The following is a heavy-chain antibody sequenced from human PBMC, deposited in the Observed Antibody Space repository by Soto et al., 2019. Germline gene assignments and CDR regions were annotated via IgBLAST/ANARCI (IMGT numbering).Heavy chain of an antibody. D-gene: IGHD4-17*01. Sequence: QVQLVQSGAAVKKPGASVKVSCKASGYTFTSYAMHWVRQAPGQRLEWMGWINAGNGNTKYSQKFQGRVTITRDTSASTDYMELSSLRSEDTAVYYCARDPGYGDFFDYWGQGTLVTVSS. J-gene: IGHJ4*02. CDR1: GYTFTSYA. V-gene: IGHV1-3*01. CDR2: INAGNGNT. CDR3: ARDPGYGDFFDY.